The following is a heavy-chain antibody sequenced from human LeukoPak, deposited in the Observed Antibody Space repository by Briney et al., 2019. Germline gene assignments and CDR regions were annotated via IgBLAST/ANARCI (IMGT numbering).Heavy chain of an antibody. V-gene: IGHV3-11*01. J-gene: IGHJ6*03. D-gene: IGHD1-26*01. Sequence: GGSLRLSCAASGFTFSDYYMSWIRQAPGKGLEWVSYISSSGSTIYYADSVKGRFTISRENAKNSLYLQMNSLRAEDTAVYYCARGRDSGSYYNYYYYVDVWGKGTTVTVSS. CDR1: GFTFSDYY. CDR3: ARGRDSGSYYNYYYYVDV. CDR2: ISSSGSTI.